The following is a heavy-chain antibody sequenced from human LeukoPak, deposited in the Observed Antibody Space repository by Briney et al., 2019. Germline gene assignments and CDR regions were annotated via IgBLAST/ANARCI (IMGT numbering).Heavy chain of an antibody. J-gene: IGHJ4*02. Sequence: ASVKGSCKASGYTFTGYYMHWVRQAPGQGLEWMGWINPNSGGTNYAQKFQGRVNMTRDTSINTAYMELNRPTSDDTAEYYCARFRERHLDYWGQGTLVTVSS. V-gene: IGHV1-2*02. CDR2: INPNSGGT. CDR1: GYTFTGYY. CDR3: ARFRERHLDY.